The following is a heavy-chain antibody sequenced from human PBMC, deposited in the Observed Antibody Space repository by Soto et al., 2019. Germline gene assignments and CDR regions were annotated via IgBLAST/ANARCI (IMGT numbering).Heavy chain of an antibody. CDR3: ARGGDGHPYAEYFQH. D-gene: IGHD2-21*02. Sequence: QVQLVQSGAEVKKPGSSVKVSCKASGGTFSSYTISWVRQAPGQGLEWMGRIIPILGIANYAQKFQGRVTITADKSTSTAYMELSSLRSEDTAVYYCARGGDGHPYAEYFQHWGQGTLVTVSS. CDR1: GGTFSSYT. CDR2: IIPILGIA. V-gene: IGHV1-69*02. J-gene: IGHJ1*01.